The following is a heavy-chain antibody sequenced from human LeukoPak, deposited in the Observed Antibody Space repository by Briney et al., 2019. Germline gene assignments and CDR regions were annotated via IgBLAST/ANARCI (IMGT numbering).Heavy chain of an antibody. V-gene: IGHV4-61*01. D-gene: IGHD4-17*01. Sequence: PSETLSLTCTVSDDSISTNNYYWSWIRQPPGKGLEWIGYISFTGSTDYNPSLKSRVAISVDTSKNQFSLRLSSVTTADTAIYYCARGYHDYDDYNPFDYWGQGALVTVSS. CDR2: ISFTGST. CDR3: ARGYHDYDDYNPFDY. J-gene: IGHJ4*02. CDR1: DDSISTNNYY.